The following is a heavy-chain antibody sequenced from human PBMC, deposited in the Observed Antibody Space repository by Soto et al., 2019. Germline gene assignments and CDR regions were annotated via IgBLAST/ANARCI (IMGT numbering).Heavy chain of an antibody. CDR3: ASVGGDDFGDSGGFDY. Sequence: SETLSLTCTVSGGSIRDYFWTWIRQPPGKGLEWIGYIYYSGRTNYNPSLKSRVSISVDTSKNHFSLQLRSVTAADTAVYYCASVGGDDFGDSGGFDYWGQGTLVTVSS. D-gene: IGHD4-17*01. J-gene: IGHJ4*02. CDR2: IYYSGRT. V-gene: IGHV4-59*01. CDR1: GGSIRDYF.